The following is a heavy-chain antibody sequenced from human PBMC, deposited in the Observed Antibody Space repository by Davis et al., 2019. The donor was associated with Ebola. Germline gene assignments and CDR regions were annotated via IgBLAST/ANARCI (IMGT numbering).Heavy chain of an antibody. V-gene: IGHV3-7*03. CDR3: ARTRTTGTTGGGMDV. Sequence: PGGSLRLSCAASGFTFSDYCMSWVRQAPGKSLEWVGIIKPDGSETFYEDSVKGRFTISRDNIKDSTYLQMNSLRAEETAIYYCARTRTTGTTGGGMDVWGQGTTVTVSS. J-gene: IGHJ6*02. CDR1: GFTFSDYC. D-gene: IGHD1-14*01. CDR2: IKPDGSET.